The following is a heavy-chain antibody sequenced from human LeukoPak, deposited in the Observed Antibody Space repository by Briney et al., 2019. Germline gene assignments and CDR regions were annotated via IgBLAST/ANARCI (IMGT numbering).Heavy chain of an antibody. CDR3: ARSLWVAAFLYFDY. Sequence: ASVTVSCKASGYTFTGYYMHWVRQAPGQGLEWMGWINPNSGGTNYAQKFQGRVTTTRDTSISTAYMELSRLRSDDTAVYYCARSLWVAAFLYFDYWGQGTLVTVSS. V-gene: IGHV1-2*02. CDR2: INPNSGGT. D-gene: IGHD2-15*01. CDR1: GYTFTGYY. J-gene: IGHJ4*02.